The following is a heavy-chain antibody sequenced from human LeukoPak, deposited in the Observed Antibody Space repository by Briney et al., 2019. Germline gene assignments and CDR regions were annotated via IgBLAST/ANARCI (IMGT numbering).Heavy chain of an antibody. Sequence: ASVKVSCKASGYTFTSYGISWIRQAPGLGLEWMVWNSAYDGNRHYAQKFQGRVTTTIDTSTNTAYMELRNLRSDDTAVYYCARGHYYSDGRYPLHYWGQGTLVTVSS. V-gene: IGHV1-18*01. D-gene: IGHD3-22*01. CDR2: NSAYDGNR. J-gene: IGHJ4*02. CDR3: ARGHYYSDGRYPLHY. CDR1: GYTFTSYG.